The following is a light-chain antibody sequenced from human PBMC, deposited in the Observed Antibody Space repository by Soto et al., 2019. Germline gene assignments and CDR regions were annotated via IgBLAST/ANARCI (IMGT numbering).Light chain of an antibody. V-gene: IGLV2-14*01. Sequence: QSALTQPASVSGFPGQSITISCTGTSSDVGGYNYVSWYQQHPGKAPKLMIYEVSNRPSGVSNRFSGSKSGNTASLTISGLQAEDEADYYCSSYTSSSTPYVFGTGTKVTV. CDR1: SSDVGGYNY. CDR2: EVS. J-gene: IGLJ1*01. CDR3: SSYTSSSTPYV.